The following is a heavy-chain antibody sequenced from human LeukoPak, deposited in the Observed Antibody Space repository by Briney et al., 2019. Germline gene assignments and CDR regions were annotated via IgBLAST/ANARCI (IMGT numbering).Heavy chain of an antibody. J-gene: IGHJ4*02. CDR1: DFTFDFYW. CDR3: GRLAHNAWYAIDF. D-gene: IGHD2-2*01. Sequence: GGSLRLSCVASDFTFDFYWMTWVRQAPGKGLEWLANILPDGSQKYYVDSVKGRFTISRDNPKNSLHLQINNLRAEDTAVYYCGRLAHNAWYAIDFWGQGTLVTVSS. CDR2: ILPDGSQK. V-gene: IGHV3-7*01.